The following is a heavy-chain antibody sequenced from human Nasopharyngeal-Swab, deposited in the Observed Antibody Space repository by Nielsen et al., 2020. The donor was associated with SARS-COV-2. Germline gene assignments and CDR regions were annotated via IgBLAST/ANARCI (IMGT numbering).Heavy chain of an antibody. Sequence: SQTLSLTCAVSRGSIGRAFSYWTWLRQHPGKGLEWIGHIYYSGSTYYNPSLKSRVSISVDTSKTQFSLKLSSVTAGDTAVYYCATGRDAYKSGHWGQGTLVTVSS. D-gene: IGHD5-24*01. CDR1: RGSIGRAFSY. J-gene: IGHJ4*02. CDR2: IYYSGST. CDR3: ATGRDAYKSGH. V-gene: IGHV4-31*02.